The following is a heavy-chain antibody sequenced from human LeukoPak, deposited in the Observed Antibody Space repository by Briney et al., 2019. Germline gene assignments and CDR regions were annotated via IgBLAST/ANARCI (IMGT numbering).Heavy chain of an antibody. CDR2: ISSSGSTI. CDR3: AELGITMIGGV. CDR1: GLSFSSYG. Sequence: GGSLRLSCAASGLSFSSYGMHWVRQAPGKGLEWVSYISSSGSTIYYADSVKGRFTISRDNAKNSLYLQMNSLRAEDTAVYYCAELGITMIGGVWGKGTTVTISS. V-gene: IGHV3-48*04. J-gene: IGHJ6*04. D-gene: IGHD3-10*02.